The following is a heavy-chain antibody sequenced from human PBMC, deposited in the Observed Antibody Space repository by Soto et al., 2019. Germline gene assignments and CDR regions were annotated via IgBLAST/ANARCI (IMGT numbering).Heavy chain of an antibody. J-gene: IGHJ5*02. V-gene: IGHV1-69*13. Sequence: SVKVSCKASGGAFSSYPINWVRQAPGQGLEWMGGIIPFFGTTHSAQKFQDRLTITADESASTTFMELSSLRSEDTAVYYCASRPVMEVAQYGNWFDPWGQGTLVTVSS. CDR2: IIPFFGTT. D-gene: IGHD2-15*01. CDR3: ASRPVMEVAQYGNWFDP. CDR1: GGAFSSYP.